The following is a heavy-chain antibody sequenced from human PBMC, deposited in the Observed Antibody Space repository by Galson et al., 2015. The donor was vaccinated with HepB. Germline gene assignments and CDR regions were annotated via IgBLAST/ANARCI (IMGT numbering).Heavy chain of an antibody. CDR3: ARDRVKGYYYYGMDV. V-gene: IGHV1-2*04. CDR1: GYTFTDYY. Sequence: SVKVSCKASGYTFTDYYIHWVRQAPGQGPEWMGWINPHTGDTDYKQKFQGWATMTRDTSINTAYLDLSRLRSDDTAVYYCARDRVKGYYYYGMDVWGQGTTVTVSS. CDR2: INPHTGDT. J-gene: IGHJ6*02.